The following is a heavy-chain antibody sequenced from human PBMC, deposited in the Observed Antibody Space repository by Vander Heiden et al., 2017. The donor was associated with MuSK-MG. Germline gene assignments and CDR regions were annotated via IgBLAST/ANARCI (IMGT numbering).Heavy chain of an antibody. CDR2: INPNSGDT. CDR1: GYTFSGYY. J-gene: IGHJ4*02. D-gene: IGHD6-19*01. CDR3: GRGGTITMAGTGYDY. Sequence: QVQLVQSGAEVKKPGASVKVSCKASGYTFSGYYMHWVRQAPGQGLEWMGWINPNSGDTKDAQKFQGRVTMTRDTSITTSHMELSRLRSDDTAVYYCGRGGTITMAGTGYDYWGQGTLLTVSS. V-gene: IGHV1-2*02.